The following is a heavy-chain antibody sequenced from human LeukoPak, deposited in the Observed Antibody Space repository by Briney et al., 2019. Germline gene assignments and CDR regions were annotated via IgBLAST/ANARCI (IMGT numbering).Heavy chain of an antibody. D-gene: IGHD3-10*01. CDR3: ATHANYGSGSYH. CDR2: INHSGST. V-gene: IGHV4-34*01. J-gene: IGHJ5*02. Sequence: SETLSLTCAVYGGSFSGYYWSWIRQPPGKGLEWIGEINHSGSTNYNPSLKSRVTISVDTSKNQFSLKLSSVTAADTAVYYCATHANYGSGSYHWGQGTLVTVSS. CDR1: GGSFSGYY.